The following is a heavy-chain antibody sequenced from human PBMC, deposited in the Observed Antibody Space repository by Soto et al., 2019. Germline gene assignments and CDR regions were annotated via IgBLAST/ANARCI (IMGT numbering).Heavy chain of an antibody. J-gene: IGHJ4*02. CDR1: GYTFGTHW. Sequence: GESLKISCKASGYTFGTHWIAWVRQMPGKGLEWMGMIYPDESDSRFSPSFLGRVTFPADKSIDTAYLQWGSLKASDTAIYYCARRVPHTDYFDYWGRGTLVTVSS. V-gene: IGHV5-51*01. CDR2: IYPDESDS. CDR3: ARRVPHTDYFDY.